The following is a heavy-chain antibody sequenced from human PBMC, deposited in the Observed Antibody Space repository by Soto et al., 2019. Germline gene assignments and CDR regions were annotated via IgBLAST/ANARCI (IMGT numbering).Heavy chain of an antibody. CDR3: ARDTTRYNWNDVDYFDY. J-gene: IGHJ4*02. CDR2: ISSSSSYI. V-gene: IGHV3-21*01. D-gene: IGHD1-1*01. CDR1: GFTFSSYS. Sequence: GGSLRLSCAASGFTFSSYSMNWVRQAPGKGLEWVSSISSSSSYIYYADSVKGRFTISRDNAKNSLYLQMNSLRAEDTAVYYCARDTTRYNWNDVDYFDYWGQGTLVTVSS.